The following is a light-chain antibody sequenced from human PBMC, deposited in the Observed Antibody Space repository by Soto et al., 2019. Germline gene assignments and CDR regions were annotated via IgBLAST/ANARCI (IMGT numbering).Light chain of an antibody. Sequence: EIVLTQSPATLSLSPGERATLSCRASQTVSSYLAWYQQKPGQAPRLLIYDASNRATGIPARFSGSESGTDFTRTISSLEPEDLAVYYCQQRSNWPHTFGQGTKLEIK. CDR2: DAS. CDR1: QTVSSY. J-gene: IGKJ2*01. CDR3: QQRSNWPHT. V-gene: IGKV3-11*01.